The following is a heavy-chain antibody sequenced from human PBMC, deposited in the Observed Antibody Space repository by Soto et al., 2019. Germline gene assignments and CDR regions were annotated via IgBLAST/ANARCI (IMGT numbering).Heavy chain of an antibody. D-gene: IGHD2-21*02. CDR1: GYTFTGYY. V-gene: IGHV1-2*04. J-gene: IGHJ3*02. CDR3: ARPITCGGDCYSLAFDI. CDR2: INPNSGGT. Sequence: ASVKVSCKASGYTFTGYYMHWVRQAPGQGLEWMGWINPNSGGTNYAQKFQGWVTMTRDTSISTAYMELSRLRSDDTAVYYCARPITCGGDCYSLAFDIWGQGTMVTVSS.